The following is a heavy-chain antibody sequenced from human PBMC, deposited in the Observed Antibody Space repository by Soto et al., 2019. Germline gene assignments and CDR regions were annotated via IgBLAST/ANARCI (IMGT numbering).Heavy chain of an antibody. D-gene: IGHD3-3*01. CDR3: AKTTYYDFSSGYYGMDV. V-gene: IGHV1-8*01. Sequence: ASVKVSCKASGYTFTSYDINWVRQATGQGLEWMGWMNPNSGNTGCAQKFQGRVTMTRNTSISTAYMELSSLRSEDTAVYYCAKTTYYDFSSGYYGMDVWGQGTTVTVSS. J-gene: IGHJ6*02. CDR2: MNPNSGNT. CDR1: GYTFTSYD.